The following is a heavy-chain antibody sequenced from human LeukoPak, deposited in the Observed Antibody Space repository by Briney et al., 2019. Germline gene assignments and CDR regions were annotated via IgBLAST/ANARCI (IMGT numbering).Heavy chain of an antibody. CDR2: INYSGTT. V-gene: IGHV4-34*01. CDR1: GASLCGYH. CDR3: AGTMIISSYYFDS. Sequence: PSETLSLTCAIYGASLCGYHWSWIRQSPGKGLEWIGSINYSGTTTYNPSLKSRVTMSADTSRNQFSLRLSSVTTADTSLYFCAGTMIISSYYFDSWGQGTKVIVSS. J-gene: IGHJ4*02. D-gene: IGHD3-22*01.